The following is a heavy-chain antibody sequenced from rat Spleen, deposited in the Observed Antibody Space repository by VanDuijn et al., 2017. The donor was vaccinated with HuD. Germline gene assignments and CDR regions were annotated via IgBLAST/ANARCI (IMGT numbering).Heavy chain of an antibody. CDR3: ARQDYDGYYRYVMDA. J-gene: IGHJ4*01. Sequence: EVQLVESGGGLVQPGRSLKLSCAASGFTFSNYYMAWVRQAPKKGLEWVATISISGSRTYYPDSVKGRFTISREKTKSSLYLQMNSLKSEDTATYYCARQDYDGYYRYVMDAWGQGTSVTVSS. CDR2: ISISGSRT. CDR1: GFTFSNYY. D-gene: IGHD1-12*03. V-gene: IGHV5-25*01.